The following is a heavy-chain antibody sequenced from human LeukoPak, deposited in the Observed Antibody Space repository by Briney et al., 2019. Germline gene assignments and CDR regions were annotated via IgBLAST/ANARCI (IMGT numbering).Heavy chain of an antibody. V-gene: IGHV3-23*01. CDR2: ISGSGGST. CDR3: AKHGGAGTFCGPDY. D-gene: IGHD6-19*01. CDR1: GFTFSSYA. J-gene: IGHJ4*02. Sequence: GGSLRLSCAASGFTFSSYAMSWVRQAPGKGLEWVSAISGSGGSTYYADSVKGRFTISRDNSKNTLYLQMNSLRAEDTAVYYCAKHGGAGTFCGPDYWGQGTLVTVSS.